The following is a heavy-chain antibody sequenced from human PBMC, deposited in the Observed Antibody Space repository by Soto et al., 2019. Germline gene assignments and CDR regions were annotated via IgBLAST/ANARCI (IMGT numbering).Heavy chain of an antibody. CDR3: ARLRYFDWWGVDY. D-gene: IGHD3-9*01. J-gene: IGHJ4*02. CDR1: GGSFSGYY. CDR2: INHSGST. Sequence: QVQLQQWGAGLLKPSETLSLTCAVYGGSFSGYYWSWIRQPPGKGLEWIGEINHSGSTNYNPSLKSRVTISLDTSKNQFSLKLSSVTAADTAVYYCARLRYFDWWGVDYWGQGTLVTVSS. V-gene: IGHV4-34*01.